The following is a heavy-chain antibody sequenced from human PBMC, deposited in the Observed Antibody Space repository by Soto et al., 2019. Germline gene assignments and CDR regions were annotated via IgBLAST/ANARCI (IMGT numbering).Heavy chain of an antibody. J-gene: IGHJ5*02. CDR1: GGSFHSGAYY. CDR2: LSDRGTT. CDR3: ARVSATGTRRFGP. V-gene: IGHV4-31*03. D-gene: IGHD6-13*01. Sequence: QVQLQESGRGLVKPSQNLSLTCNVPGGSFHSGAYYWGWIRRHPEKGLEWIGYLSDRGTTYYSPSRKSRLTLSLDTSKHQCSMKLKSVTDADTAVYYCARVSATGTRRFGPGGPGTRFTVS.